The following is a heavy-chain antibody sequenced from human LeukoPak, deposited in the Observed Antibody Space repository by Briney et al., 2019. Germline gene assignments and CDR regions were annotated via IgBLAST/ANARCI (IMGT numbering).Heavy chain of an antibody. CDR2: INHSGST. Sequence: SETLSLTCAVYGGSFSGYYWSWIRQPPGKGLEWIGEINHSGSTNYNPSLKSRVTISVDTSKNQFSLKLSPVTAADTAVYYCARGRRAVAGIDYWGQGTLVTVSS. CDR3: ARGRRAVAGIDY. CDR1: GGSFSGYY. D-gene: IGHD6-19*01. J-gene: IGHJ4*02. V-gene: IGHV4-34*01.